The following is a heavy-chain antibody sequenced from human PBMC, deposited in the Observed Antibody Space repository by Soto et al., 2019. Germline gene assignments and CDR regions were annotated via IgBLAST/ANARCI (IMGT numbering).Heavy chain of an antibody. CDR1: GGSISSGGYS. Sequence: PSETLSLTCAVSGGSISSGGYSWSWIRQPPGKGLEWIGYIYYSGSTYYNPSLKSRVTISVDTSKNQFSLNLSSVTAADTAVYYCARLPSGSYLDNWGKETRFTVPS. V-gene: IGHV4-30-2*03. D-gene: IGHD3-10*01. J-gene: IGHJ4*02. CDR3: ARLPSGSYLDN. CDR2: IYYSGST.